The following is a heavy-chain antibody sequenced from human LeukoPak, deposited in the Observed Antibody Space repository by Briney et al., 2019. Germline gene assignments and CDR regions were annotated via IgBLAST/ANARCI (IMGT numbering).Heavy chain of an antibody. J-gene: IGHJ1*01. Sequence: PGGSLRLSCEASGFIFTDYWMTWARQAPGKGLEWVANTNKDGSEKWYVDSVKGRFTISRDNAKNSLYLQTNSLKAGDTALYYCVRDGNDGLNDWEYWGQGALVTVSS. CDR1: GFIFTDYW. D-gene: IGHD1-1*01. V-gene: IGHV3-7*03. CDR2: TNKDGSEK. CDR3: VRDGNDGLNDWEY.